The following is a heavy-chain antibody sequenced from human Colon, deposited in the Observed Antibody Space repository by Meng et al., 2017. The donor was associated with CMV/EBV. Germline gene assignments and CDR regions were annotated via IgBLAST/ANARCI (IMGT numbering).Heavy chain of an antibody. CDR2: VLYDGSRK. V-gene: IGHV3-30*02. CDR3: VKDQCRG. J-gene: IGHJ4*02. CDR1: GFTFSDYG. Sequence: VQLGGSGGGVVPPGGSLRLSCAASGFTFSDYGLHWLRQAPGKGLEWVAFVLYDGSRKYYGDSVKGRFSISRDNSKNTLYLQMNSLRADDTAVYYCVKDQCRGWGQGTLVTVSS. D-gene: IGHD3-10*01.